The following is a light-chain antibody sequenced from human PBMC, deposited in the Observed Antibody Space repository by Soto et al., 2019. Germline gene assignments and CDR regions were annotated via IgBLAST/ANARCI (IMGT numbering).Light chain of an antibody. CDR1: SSDVGGYNF. CDR2: DVS. CDR3: CSYTGRSTNV. J-gene: IGLJ1*01. Sequence: QSALTQPASVSGSPGQSITISCTGTSSDVGGYNFVSWYQQHPGKAPKLIIYDVSNRPSGVSYRFSGSKSGNTASLTISGLQAEDEADYYCCSYTGRSTNVFGPGTKLTVL. V-gene: IGLV2-14*01.